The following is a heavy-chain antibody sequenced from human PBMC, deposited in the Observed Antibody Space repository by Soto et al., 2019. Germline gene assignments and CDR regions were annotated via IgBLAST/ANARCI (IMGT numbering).Heavy chain of an antibody. CDR2: ISSSSSYT. V-gene: IGHV3-11*05. J-gene: IGHJ6*02. Sequence: QVQLVESGGGLVKPGGSLRLSCAASGFTFSDYYMIWIRQAPGKGLKWVSYISSSSSYTNYADSVKGRFTISRDNAKNSLYRQRNSRRADAAAVYYCARVRALAADGMDVWGQGTTVTVSS. CDR1: GFTFSDYY. CDR3: ARVRALAADGMDV. D-gene: IGHD6-19*01.